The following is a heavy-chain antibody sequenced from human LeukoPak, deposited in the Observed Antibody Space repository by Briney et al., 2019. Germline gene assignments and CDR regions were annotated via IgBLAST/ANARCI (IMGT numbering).Heavy chain of an antibody. CDR1: GCTFTNYE. Sequence: GGSLRLSCAASGCTFTNYEMSWVRQAPGKGLEWLSSISGSGDSVFYADSVKGRFTISRDNSKNTLYLQMNSLRAEDTAVYYCAKSIVVVVAATPGYYGMDVWGQGTTVTVSS. D-gene: IGHD2-15*01. CDR2: ISGSGDSV. J-gene: IGHJ6*02. V-gene: IGHV3-23*01. CDR3: AKSIVVVVAATPGYYGMDV.